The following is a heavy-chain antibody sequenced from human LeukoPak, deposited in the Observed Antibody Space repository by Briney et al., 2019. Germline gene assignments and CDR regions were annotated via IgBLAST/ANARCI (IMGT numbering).Heavy chain of an antibody. J-gene: IGHJ4*02. Sequence: SETLSLTCTVSGYSISSGYYWGWIRQPPGKGLEWTGSIYHSGSTYYNPSLKSRVTISVDTSKNQFSLKLSSVTAADTAVYYCARGPPWYYDSSGYSKPYYFDYWGQGTLVTVSS. CDR3: ARGPPWYYDSSGYSKPYYFDY. CDR1: GYSISSGYY. V-gene: IGHV4-38-2*02. D-gene: IGHD3-22*01. CDR2: IYHSGST.